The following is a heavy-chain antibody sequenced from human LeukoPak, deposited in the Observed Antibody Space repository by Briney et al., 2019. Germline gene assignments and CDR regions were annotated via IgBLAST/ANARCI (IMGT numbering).Heavy chain of an antibody. V-gene: IGHV1-2*02. D-gene: IGHD2-2*01. CDR3: ASRGYCSSTSCSAPFDP. Sequence: ASVKVSCKASGYTFTGDYMHWVRQAPGQGLEWMGWINPNSGGTNYAQKFQGSVTMTQDTSISTAYMELSRLRSDDTAVYYCASRGYCSSTSCSAPFDPWGQGTLVTVSS. CDR2: INPNSGGT. CDR1: GYTFTGDY. J-gene: IGHJ5*02.